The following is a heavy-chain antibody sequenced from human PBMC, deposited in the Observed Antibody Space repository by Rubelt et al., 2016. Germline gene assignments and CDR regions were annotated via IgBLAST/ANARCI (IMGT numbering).Heavy chain of an antibody. V-gene: IGHV1-18*01. J-gene: IGHJ5*02. CDR1: GYTFTTYG. CDR2: IRTYNGNT. CDR3: SRGYCSSANCLFNWFDP. D-gene: IGHD2-2*01. Sequence: QVQLVQSGAEVKKPGASVKVSCKASGYTFTTYGISWVRQAPGQGLEWMGWIRTYNGNTNYAQKLQCRVTMTTDPSASTAYMELRSLRSDDTAMYFCSRGYCSSANCLFNWFDPWGQGTLVTVSS.